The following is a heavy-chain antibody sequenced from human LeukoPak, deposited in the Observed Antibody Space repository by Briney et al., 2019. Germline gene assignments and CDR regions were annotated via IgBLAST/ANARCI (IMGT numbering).Heavy chain of an antibody. V-gene: IGHV4-34*01. CDR3: ARAGVGPIPFDC. D-gene: IGHD1-26*01. CDR2: INHSGST. J-gene: IGHJ4*02. Sequence: SETLSLTCAVYGGSFSGYYWSWIRQPPGKGLEWIGEINHSGSTNYNPSLKSRVTISVDTSKNQFSLKLSSVTAADTAVYYCARAGVGPIPFDCWGQGTLVTVSS. CDR1: GGSFSGYY.